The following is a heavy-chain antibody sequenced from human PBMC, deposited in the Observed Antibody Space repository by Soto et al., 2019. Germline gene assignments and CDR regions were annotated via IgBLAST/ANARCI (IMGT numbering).Heavy chain of an antibody. J-gene: IGHJ6*02. CDR3: ASHKNDFVTGYERCYGMDF. CDR2: IYPGDSDT. D-gene: IGHD3-9*01. V-gene: IGHV5-51*01. CDR1: GYSFTSYW. Sequence: GESLKISCKGSGYSFTSYWIGWVRQMPGKGLEWMGIIYPGDSDTRYSPSFQGQVTISADSSISTAYLQWSSLMASDTAMYYCASHKNDFVTGYERCYGMDFWGQLTTVTVAS.